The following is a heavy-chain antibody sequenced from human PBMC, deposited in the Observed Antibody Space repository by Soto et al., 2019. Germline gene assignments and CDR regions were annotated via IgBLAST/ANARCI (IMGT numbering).Heavy chain of an antibody. Sequence: SETLSLTCAVSGGSISSGGYSWSWIRQPPGKGLEWIGYIYHSGSTYYNPSLKSRVTISVDRSKNQFSLKLSSVTAADTAVYYCARGNFLNTLGQGTLVTVSS. CDR2: IYHSGST. V-gene: IGHV4-30-2*01. J-gene: IGHJ5*02. CDR1: GGSISSGGYS. CDR3: ARGNFLNT.